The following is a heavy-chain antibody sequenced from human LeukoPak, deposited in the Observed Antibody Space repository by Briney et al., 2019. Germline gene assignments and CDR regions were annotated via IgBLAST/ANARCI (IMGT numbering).Heavy chain of an antibody. D-gene: IGHD3-3*01. CDR2: IRYDGSNK. J-gene: IGHJ6*03. Sequence: GGSLRLSCAASGFTFSSYGMHWVRQAPGKGLEWVAFIRYDGSNKYYADSVKGRFTISRDNSKNTLYLQMNSLRAEDSAVYYCVGYYDFWSVNYYYMDVWGKGTTVTVSS. CDR1: GFTFSSYG. V-gene: IGHV3-30*02. CDR3: VGYYDFWSVNYYYMDV.